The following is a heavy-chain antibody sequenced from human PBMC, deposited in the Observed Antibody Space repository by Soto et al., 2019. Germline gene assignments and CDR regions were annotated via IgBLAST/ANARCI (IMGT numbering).Heavy chain of an antibody. J-gene: IGHJ4*02. CDR3: ARLGFSGYASFDY. V-gene: IGHV1-69*13. Sequence: GASVKVSCKASGGTFSSYAISWVRQAPGQGLEWMGGIIPIFGTANYAQKFQGRVTITADESTSTAYMELSSLRSEDTAVYYCARLGFSGYASFDYWGQGTLVTVSS. CDR2: IIPIFGTA. D-gene: IGHD5-12*01. CDR1: GGTFSSYA.